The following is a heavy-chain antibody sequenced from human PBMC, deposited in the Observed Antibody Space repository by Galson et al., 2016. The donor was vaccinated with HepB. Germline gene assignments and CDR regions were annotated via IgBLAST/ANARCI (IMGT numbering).Heavy chain of an antibody. J-gene: IGHJ5*02. CDR1: GFTFSSST. CDR3: AADYHDTYFDP. D-gene: IGHD3-16*02. V-gene: IGHV1-58*01. Sequence: SVKVSCKASGFTFSSSTVQWVRQARGPRLEWIGWIGVGSGDISYAQKFQERVTITSDTSTSTAYMELSSLRSEDTAVYYCAADYHDTYFDPWGQGTLVTVSS. CDR2: IGVGSGDI.